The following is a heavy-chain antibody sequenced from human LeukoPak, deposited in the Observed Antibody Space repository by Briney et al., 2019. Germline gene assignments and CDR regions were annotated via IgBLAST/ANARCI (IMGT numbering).Heavy chain of an antibody. CDR3: ARASSSGWEKYYFDY. Sequence: SETLSLTCTVSGDSISSSCWSWIRQLPGKRLEWVGYVHYTGKTNYNPSLKSRVTISVDTSKNQLSLKLSSVTAADTAVYYCARASSSGWEKYYFDYWGQRTLVTVSS. J-gene: IGHJ4*02. CDR1: GDSISSSC. CDR2: VHYTGKT. V-gene: IGHV4-59*01. D-gene: IGHD6-19*01.